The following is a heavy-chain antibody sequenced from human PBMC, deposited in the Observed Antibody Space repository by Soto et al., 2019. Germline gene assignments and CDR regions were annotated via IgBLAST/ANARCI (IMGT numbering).Heavy chain of an antibody. D-gene: IGHD3-22*01. CDR1: GDSISSGGYS. V-gene: IGHV4-30-2*01. CDR3: ARDSRSGYYLEY. J-gene: IGHJ4*02. Sequence: QLQLQESGSGLVKPSQTLSLTCAVSGDSISSGGYSWNWIRQPPGKGLEWIGYIYHSGGTDYNPSLKSRVTITVASSNNQFSLKLSSVTAADTAVYYCARDSRSGYYLEYWGQGTLVTVSS. CDR2: IYHSGGT.